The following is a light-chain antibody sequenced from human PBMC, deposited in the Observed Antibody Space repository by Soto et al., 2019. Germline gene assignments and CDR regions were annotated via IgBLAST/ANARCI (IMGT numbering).Light chain of an antibody. CDR3: SSFTSSNTHV. J-gene: IGLJ1*01. CDR1: SSDVGSYNR. Sequence: QSALTQPPSVSGSPGQSVAISCSGTSSDVGSYNRVSWYQQPPGTAPKLMIYDVNNRPSGVPDRFSGSKSGNTASLTISGLQAEDEADYYCSSFTSSNTHVFGIGTKLTVL. CDR2: DVN. V-gene: IGLV2-18*02.